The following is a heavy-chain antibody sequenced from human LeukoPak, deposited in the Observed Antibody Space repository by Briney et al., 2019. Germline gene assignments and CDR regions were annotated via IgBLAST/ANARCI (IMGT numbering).Heavy chain of an antibody. D-gene: IGHD1-26*01. V-gene: IGHV4-4*02. Sequence: SGTLSLTCAVSGGSISSSNWWSWVRPPPGKGLEWIGEIYHSGSTNYNPSLKSRVTISVDKSKIHFSLKLSSVTAADTAVYYCARRSYYNCFDPWGQGTLVTVSS. CDR1: GGSISSSNW. CDR3: ARRSYYNCFDP. CDR2: IYHSGST. J-gene: IGHJ5*02.